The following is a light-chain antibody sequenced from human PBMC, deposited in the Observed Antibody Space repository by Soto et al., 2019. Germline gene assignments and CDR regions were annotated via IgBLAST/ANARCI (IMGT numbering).Light chain of an antibody. Sequence: DIQMTQSPSTLSASVGDRVTITCRASQSISSWLAWYQQKPGKAPKLLIYKASSLESGVPSRFSGSGSGTEFTLTTSSLQPDDFATYYCQQYNSSSPETFGQGTKV. CDR2: KAS. V-gene: IGKV1-5*03. J-gene: IGKJ1*01. CDR1: QSISSW. CDR3: QQYNSSSPET.